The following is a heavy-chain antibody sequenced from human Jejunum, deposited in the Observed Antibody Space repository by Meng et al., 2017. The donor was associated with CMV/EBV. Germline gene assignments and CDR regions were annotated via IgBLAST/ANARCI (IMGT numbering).Heavy chain of an antibody. CDR2: IRFDGTNN. D-gene: IGHD4-11*01. V-gene: IGHV3-30*02. Sequence: FAFSSYAMHWVRQAPGKGLEWVAFIRFDGTNNYLVDSVKGRFTISRDNSKNMLFLQMNSLRAEDTAVYYCAKDKIPVSPYYYGMDVWGQGTTVTVSS. J-gene: IGHJ6*02. CDR1: FAFSSYA. CDR3: AKDKIPVSPYYYGMDV.